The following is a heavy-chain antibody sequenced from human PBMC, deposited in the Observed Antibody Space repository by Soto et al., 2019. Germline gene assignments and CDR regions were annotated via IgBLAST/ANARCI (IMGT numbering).Heavy chain of an antibody. CDR1: GFTFSSYS. CDR2: ITSSSSYI. CDR3: ARRIGDFFYDSSAYYDY. V-gene: IGHV3-21*01. Sequence: GGSLRLSCAASGFTFSSYSMNWVRQAPGKRLEWVSSITSSSSYIYYADSVKGRFIISRDNAKNSLYLQMNSLSAEDTAVYYCARRIGDFFYDSSAYYDYWGQGTLVTVSS. D-gene: IGHD3-22*01. J-gene: IGHJ4*02.